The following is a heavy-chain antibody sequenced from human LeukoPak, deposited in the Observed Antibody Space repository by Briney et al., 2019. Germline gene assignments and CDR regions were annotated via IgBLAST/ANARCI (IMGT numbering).Heavy chain of an antibody. CDR1: GYTFSHYS. D-gene: IGHD3-16*02. Sequence: GGSLRLSCAASGYTFSHYSVNWVRQAPGKGLEWVSSISSTSDYIYYADSVKGRFTISRDNTKSSLYLQMNSLRAEDTAVSYFVSGNDPDSTWENYRLDAFDIWGQGTTVIVSS. CDR3: VSGNDPDSTWENYRLDAFDI. CDR2: ISSTSDYI. J-gene: IGHJ3*02. V-gene: IGHV3-21*01.